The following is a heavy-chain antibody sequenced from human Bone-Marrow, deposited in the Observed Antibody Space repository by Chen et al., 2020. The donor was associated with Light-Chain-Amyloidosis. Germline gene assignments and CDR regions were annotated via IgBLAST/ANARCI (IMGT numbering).Heavy chain of an antibody. V-gene: IGHV4-39*07. J-gene: IGHJ5*02. D-gene: IGHD3-16*02. Sequence: QLQLQESGPGLVKPSETLSLTCTVSGGSISSSSYYWGWIRQPPGKGLEWIGSIYYSGSTYYNPSLKSRVTISVDTSKNQFSLKLSSVTAADTAVYYCARGPYDYVWGSYRPNNNWFDPWGQGTLVTVSS. CDR2: IYYSGST. CDR1: GGSISSSSYY. CDR3: ARGPYDYVWGSYRPNNNWFDP.